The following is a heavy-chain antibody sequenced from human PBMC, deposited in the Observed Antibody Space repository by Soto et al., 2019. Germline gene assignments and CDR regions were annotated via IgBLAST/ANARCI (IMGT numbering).Heavy chain of an antibody. CDR2: INPKSGST. D-gene: IGHD6-6*01. CDR3: ARVTAGSSDFDY. J-gene: IGHJ4*02. Sequence: GASVKVSCKASGYTFSSYYMHWVRQAPGQGLKWKGIINPKSGSTGYAQNLQGRVTMTRDTSISTVYMELRSLRSEDTALYYCARVTAGSSDFDYWGQGTLVTVSS. V-gene: IGHV1-46*04. CDR1: GYTFSSYY.